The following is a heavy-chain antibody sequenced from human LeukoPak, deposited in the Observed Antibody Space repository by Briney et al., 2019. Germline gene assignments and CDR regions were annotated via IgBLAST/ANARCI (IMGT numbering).Heavy chain of an antibody. D-gene: IGHD3-3*01. CDR3: AREDSDDFWSGYRDY. J-gene: IGHJ4*02. V-gene: IGHV3-23*01. Sequence: GGFLRLSCAASGFTFNNYAMTWVRQAPGKGLEWVSVIGGSTGNTYYADSVKGRFTISRDNAKNSLYLQMNSLRAEDTAVYYCAREDSDDFWSGYRDYWGQGTLVTVSS. CDR2: IGGSTGNT. CDR1: GFTFNNYA.